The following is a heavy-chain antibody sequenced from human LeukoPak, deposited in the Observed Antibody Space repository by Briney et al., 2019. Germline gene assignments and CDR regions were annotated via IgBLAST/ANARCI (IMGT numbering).Heavy chain of an antibody. CDR2: IYYTVST. CDR1: SGSLSRGSYY. D-gene: IGHD3-22*01. Sequence: SETLSLTHTVSSGSLSRGSYYWSWIRQPPGKGLEWIGYIYYTVSTYYNPSLKSRVTMSVDTSKNQFALKLSSVTAADTAVYYCARGYYYDRSHGYWGQGPLVSVSS. J-gene: IGHJ4*02. V-gene: IGHV4-61*01. CDR3: ARGYYYDRSHGY.